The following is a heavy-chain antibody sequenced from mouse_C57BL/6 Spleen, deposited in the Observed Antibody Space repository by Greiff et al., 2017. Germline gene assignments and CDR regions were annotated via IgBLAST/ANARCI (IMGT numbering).Heavy chain of an antibody. J-gene: IGHJ3*01. D-gene: IGHD2-9*01. CDR2: IYPRSGNT. V-gene: IGHV1-81*01. Sequence: QVQLQQSGAELARPGASVKLSCKASGYTFTSSGISWVKQRTGQGLEWIGEIYPRSGNTYYNEKFKGKATLTADKSSSTAYMELRSLTSEDSAVYFCARAYYAYGFAYWGQGTLVTVSA. CDR1: GYTFTSSG. CDR3: ARAYYAYGFAY.